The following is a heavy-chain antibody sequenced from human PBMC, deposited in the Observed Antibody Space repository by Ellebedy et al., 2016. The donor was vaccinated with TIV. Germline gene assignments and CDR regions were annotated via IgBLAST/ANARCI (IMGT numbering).Heavy chain of an antibody. CDR2: INSDGSST. J-gene: IGHJ5*02. CDR1: GFTFSSYW. V-gene: IGHV3-74*01. CDR3: AKDLEARFGELAVS. Sequence: GESLKISXTASGFTFSSYWMHWVRQAPGKGLVWVSRINSDGSSTSYADSVKGRFTISRDNSKNTLYLQMNSLRAEDTAVYYCAKDLEARFGELAVSWGQGTLVTVSS. D-gene: IGHD3-10*01.